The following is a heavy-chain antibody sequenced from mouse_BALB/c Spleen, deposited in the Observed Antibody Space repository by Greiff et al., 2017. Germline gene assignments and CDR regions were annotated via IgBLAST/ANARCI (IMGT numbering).Heavy chain of an antibody. J-gene: IGHJ4*01. V-gene: IGHV3-2*02. Sequence: EVQGVESGPGLVKPSQSLSLTCTVTGYSITSDYAWNWIRQFPGNKLEWMGYISYSGSTSYNPSLKSRISITRDTSKNQFFLQLNSVTTEDTATYYCASGPYGNYDYAMDYWGQGTSVTVSS. CDR1: GYSITSDYA. CDR2: ISYSGST. D-gene: IGHD2-10*02. CDR3: ASGPYGNYDYAMDY.